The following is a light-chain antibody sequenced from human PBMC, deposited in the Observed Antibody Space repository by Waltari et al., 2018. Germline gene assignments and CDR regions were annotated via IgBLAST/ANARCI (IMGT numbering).Light chain of an antibody. Sequence: SYELTQPRSVSVSPGQTARIPCGGDNIGSKSVHWYQQKPPQAPVVVISADSERPSGIPYLFSGSNSGPSATLTIGGVEAGDEADYYCQVWDTTSVHVLFGGGTRLTVL. CDR1: NIGSKS. J-gene: IGLJ2*01. V-gene: IGLV3-21*01. CDR2: ADS. CDR3: QVWDTTSVHVL.